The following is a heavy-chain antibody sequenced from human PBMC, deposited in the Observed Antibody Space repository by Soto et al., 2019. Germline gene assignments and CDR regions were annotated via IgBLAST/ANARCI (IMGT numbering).Heavy chain of an antibody. CDR1: GFTFSSYA. D-gene: IGHD3-22*01. CDR2: ISGSGGST. V-gene: IGHV3-23*01. J-gene: IGHJ3*02. CDR3: AKDVYYYDSSGSSRAFDI. Sequence: GGSLRLSCAASGFTFSSYAMSWVRQAPGKGLEWVSAISGSGGSTYYADSVKGRFTISRDNSKNTLYLQMNSLRAEDTAVYYCAKDVYYYDSSGSSRAFDIWGQGTMVTVSS.